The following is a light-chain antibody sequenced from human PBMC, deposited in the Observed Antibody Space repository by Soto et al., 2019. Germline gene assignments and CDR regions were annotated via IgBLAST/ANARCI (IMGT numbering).Light chain of an antibody. V-gene: IGKV1-33*01. CDR2: DAS. CDR3: QQYDNLPPTWT. Sequence: DIQMTQSPSTLPASVGDRVTITCQASQDINNYLNWYQQTPGKAPKLLIYDASNLETGVPSRFSGSGSGTHFTFTISNLQPEDIATYYCQQYDNLPPTWTFGQGTKVDIK. CDR1: QDINNY. J-gene: IGKJ1*01.